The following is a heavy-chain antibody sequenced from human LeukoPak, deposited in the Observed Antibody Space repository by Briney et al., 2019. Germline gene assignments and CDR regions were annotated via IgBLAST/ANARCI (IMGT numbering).Heavy chain of an antibody. Sequence: PGGSLRLSCGASGFTLSDHYIDWVRQAPGKGLEWVGRSRDKANSYSTEYAASVKGRFTISRDDSKNSLYLQMNSLKTEDTAVYYCAKERITGDILTGFDGWGQGTLVTVSS. J-gene: IGHJ4*02. V-gene: IGHV3-72*01. CDR3: AKERITGDILTGFDG. CDR1: GFTLSDHY. D-gene: IGHD3-9*01. CDR2: SRDKANSYST.